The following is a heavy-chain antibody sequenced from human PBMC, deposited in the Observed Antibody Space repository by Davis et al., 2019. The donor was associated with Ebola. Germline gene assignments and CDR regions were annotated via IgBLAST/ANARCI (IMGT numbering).Heavy chain of an antibody. CDR2: IYYSGST. D-gene: IGHD6-13*01. J-gene: IGHJ2*01. V-gene: IGHV4-39*01. CDR3: ARPAAAGTTWYFDL. CDR1: GGSISSSSYY. Sequence: SETLSLTCSVSGGSISSSSYYWGWIRQPPGKGLEWIGSIYYSGSTYYNTSLKSRVTISVDTSKNQFSLKLSSVTAADTAVYYCARPAAAGTTWYFDLWGRGTLVTVSS.